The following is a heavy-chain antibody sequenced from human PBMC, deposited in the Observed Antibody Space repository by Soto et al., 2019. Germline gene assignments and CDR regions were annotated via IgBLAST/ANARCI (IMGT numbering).Heavy chain of an antibody. V-gene: IGHV1-18*01. J-gene: IGHJ4*02. CDR2: ISVYNGNT. Sequence: ASVKVSCKASGYTFTNYAISWVRQAPGQGLEWMGWISVYNGNTNYAQKLQGRVTMTTDTSTSTAYMELRSLRSDDTAVNYCARDMGYSGYDPFDYWGQGTPVTVSS. CDR1: GYTFTNYA. CDR3: ARDMGYSGYDPFDY. D-gene: IGHD5-12*01.